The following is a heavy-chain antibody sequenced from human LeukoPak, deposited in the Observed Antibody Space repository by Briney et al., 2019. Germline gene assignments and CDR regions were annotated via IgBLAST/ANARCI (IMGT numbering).Heavy chain of an antibody. CDR3: AKGLYTAVADY. J-gene: IGHJ4*02. Sequence: GGSLRLSCGASGFTLIDYNMHWVRQAPGKGLEWVAFIRYDGSNKYYADSVKSRFTISRDDSKNTLYLQMNSLRPEDTAVFYCAKGLYTAVADYWGQGTLVTVSS. V-gene: IGHV3-30*02. D-gene: IGHD6-19*01. CDR2: IRYDGSNK. CDR1: GFTLIDYN.